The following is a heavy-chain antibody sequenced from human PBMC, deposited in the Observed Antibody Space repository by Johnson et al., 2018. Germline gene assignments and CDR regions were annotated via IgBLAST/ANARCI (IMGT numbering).Heavy chain of an antibody. Sequence: VQLVESGGGLVKPGGPLRLSCAASGFTFSDYYMSWIRQAPGKGLEWVSYISSSGSSIYYADSVKGRFTISRDNAKNSLYLQMNSLRAEDTAVYYCARANDDVWSGYHTAGAEYFQDWGQGTLVIVSS. D-gene: IGHD3-3*01. CDR1: GFTFSDYY. J-gene: IGHJ1*01. V-gene: IGHV3-11*01. CDR3: ARANDDVWSGYHTAGAEYFQD. CDR2: ISSSGSSI.